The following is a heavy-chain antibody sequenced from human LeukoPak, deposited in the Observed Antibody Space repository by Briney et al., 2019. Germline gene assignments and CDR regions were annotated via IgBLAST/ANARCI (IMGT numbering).Heavy chain of an antibody. CDR2: ISKDGSMR. J-gene: IGHJ3*02. Sequence: GGSLRLSCAASGFTFSSYSMDWVRQAPGKGLEWVAIISKDGSMRYYADSVKGRFTVSRDNSNNTLSLQMNSLKSEDTAVYYCAGEKFDIWGQGTMVTVSA. CDR3: AGEKFDI. V-gene: IGHV3-30*03. CDR1: GFTFSSYS.